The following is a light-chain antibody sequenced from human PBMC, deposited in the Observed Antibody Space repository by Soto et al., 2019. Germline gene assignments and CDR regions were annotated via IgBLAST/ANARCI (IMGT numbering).Light chain of an antibody. J-gene: IGLJ1*01. CDR2: DVS. Sequence: QSVLTQPASVSGSPGQSITISCTGTSSDVGGYNYVSWYQQHPGKAPKLMIYDVSKRPSGVPDRFSGSKSGNTASLTISGLQAEDDSDYYCGSCAVSYSYVCGTGTKVTDL. CDR1: SSDVGGYNY. CDR3: GSCAVSYSYV. V-gene: IGLV2-11*01.